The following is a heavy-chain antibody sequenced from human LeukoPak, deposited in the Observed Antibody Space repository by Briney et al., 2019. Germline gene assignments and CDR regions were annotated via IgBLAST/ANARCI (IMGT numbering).Heavy chain of an antibody. D-gene: IGHD6-13*01. CDR1: GGSFSGYY. Sequence: SETLSLTCAVYGGSFSGYYWSWIRQPPGKGLEWIGEINHSGSTNYNPSLKSRVTISVDTSKNQFPQKLSPVTAADTAVYYCARVVAAATTDYWGQGTLVTVSS. CDR3: ARVVAAATTDY. CDR2: INHSGST. J-gene: IGHJ4*02. V-gene: IGHV4-34*01.